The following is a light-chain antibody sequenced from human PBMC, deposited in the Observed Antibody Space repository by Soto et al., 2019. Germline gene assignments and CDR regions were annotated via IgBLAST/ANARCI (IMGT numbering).Light chain of an antibody. V-gene: IGKV3-20*01. CDR2: GAS. CDR1: QSVSNNY. J-gene: IGKJ1*01. Sequence: EIVLTQSPGTLSLSPGERSTLSCRASQSVSNNYLGWYQQKPGQAPRLLVYGASRRATGIPDRFSGSGSGTDFTLTISGVEAEDFALYYCQQYGNSPPWTFGQGTKVEIK. CDR3: QQYGNSPPWT.